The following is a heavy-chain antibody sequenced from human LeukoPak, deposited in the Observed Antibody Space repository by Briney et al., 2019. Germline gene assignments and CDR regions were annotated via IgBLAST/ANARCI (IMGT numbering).Heavy chain of an antibody. V-gene: IGHV1-69*05. CDR2: IIPIFGTA. J-gene: IGHJ4*02. CDR1: GGTFSSYA. Sequence: ASVKVSCKASGGTFSSYAISWVRQAPGQGLEWMGRIIPIFGTANYAQKFQGRVTITTDESTSTAYMELSSLRSEDTAVYYCARGGHIVVVTAILPNYYFDYWGQGTLVTVSS. D-gene: IGHD2-21*02. CDR3: ARGGHIVVVTAILPNYYFDY.